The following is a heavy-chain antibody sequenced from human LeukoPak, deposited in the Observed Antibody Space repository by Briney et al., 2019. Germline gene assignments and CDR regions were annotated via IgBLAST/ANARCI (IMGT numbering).Heavy chain of an antibody. V-gene: IGHV1-69*01. D-gene: IGHD2-2*01. CDR3: ARVGEVYQLLLGSFDY. CDR2: IIPIFGTA. Sequence: GASVKVSCKAPGGTFSSYAISWVRQAPGQGLEWMGGIIPIFGTANYAQKFQGRVTITADESTSTAYMELSSLRSEDTAVYYCARVGEVYQLLLGSFDYWGQGTLVTVSS. J-gene: IGHJ4*02. CDR1: GGTFSSYA.